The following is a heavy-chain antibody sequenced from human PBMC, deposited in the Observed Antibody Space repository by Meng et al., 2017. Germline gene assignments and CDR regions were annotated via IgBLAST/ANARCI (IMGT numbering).Heavy chain of an antibody. V-gene: IGHV3-53*04. CDR2: IYSGGSK. D-gene: IGHD2-21*01. CDR1: GFTVSSNY. J-gene: IGHJ3*02. Sequence: GESLKISCAASGFTVSSNYMSWVRQAPGKGLEWVSVIYSGGSKYYADSVKGRFTISRHNSKNTLYLQMNSLRAEDTAVYYCASAGDDAFDIWGQGTMVTVSS. CDR3: ASAGDDAFDI.